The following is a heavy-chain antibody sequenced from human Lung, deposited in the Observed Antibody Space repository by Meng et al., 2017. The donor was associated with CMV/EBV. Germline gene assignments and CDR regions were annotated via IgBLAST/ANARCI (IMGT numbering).Heavy chain of an antibody. D-gene: IGHD1-1*01. J-gene: IGHJ6*04. CDR2: IKQDESEI. Sequence: GGSLRLXCAASGFTFSSFWMAWVRQAPGKGLEWVGNIKQDESEIQYVGSVTGRFTITRDNAKNSLFLQMNSLRAEDTAVYYCARSMLEVNRYYYGMDVWGEGXPVTVSS. CDR1: GFTFSSFW. CDR3: ARSMLEVNRYYYGMDV. V-gene: IGHV3-7*01.